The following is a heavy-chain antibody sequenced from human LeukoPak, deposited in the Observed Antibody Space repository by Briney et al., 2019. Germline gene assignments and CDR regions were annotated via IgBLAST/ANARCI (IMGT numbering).Heavy chain of an antibody. Sequence: PSETLSLTCAVSGYSISNGYYWVWVRQPPGWGLEWIGSLYHSDSAYYNTSLRGRVSMSVDTSKNQFSLTLSFVTAADTAVYYCARQHDSYYYYYIDVWGSGTTVTVSS. CDR1: GYSISNGYY. CDR2: LYHSDSA. J-gene: IGHJ6*03. CDR3: ARQHDSYYYYYIDV. V-gene: IGHV4-38-2*01.